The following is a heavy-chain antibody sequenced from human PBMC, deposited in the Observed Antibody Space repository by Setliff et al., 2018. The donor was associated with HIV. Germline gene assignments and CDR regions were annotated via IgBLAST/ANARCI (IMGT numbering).Heavy chain of an antibody. Sequence: ASVKVSCKASGYTFTGYYMHWVRQAPGQGLEWMGWINPNSGVTNYAQKFQGRVTMTRDTSISTAYMELSRLRSDDTAVYYCARGLGYSYGLVYWGQGTLVTVS. CDR1: GYTFTGYY. J-gene: IGHJ4*02. D-gene: IGHD5-18*01. V-gene: IGHV1-2*02. CDR2: INPNSGVT. CDR3: ARGLGYSYGLVY.